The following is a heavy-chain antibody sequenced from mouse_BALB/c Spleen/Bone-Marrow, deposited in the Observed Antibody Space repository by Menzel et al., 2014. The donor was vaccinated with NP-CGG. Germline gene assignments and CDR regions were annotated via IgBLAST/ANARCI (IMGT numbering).Heavy chain of an antibody. V-gene: IGHV1-69*02. J-gene: IGHJ1*01. CDR2: IDPSDSYT. CDR3: ARHAYGNSYWYFDV. D-gene: IGHD2-1*01. Sequence: VQLQQSGAELVKPGASVKLSCKASGYTFTSYWMHWVKQRPGQGLEWIGEIDPSDSYTNYNQKFKGKATLTADKSSSTAYMQLSSLTSVDSAVYFCARHAYGNSYWYFDVWGAGTTVTVSS. CDR1: GYTFTSYW.